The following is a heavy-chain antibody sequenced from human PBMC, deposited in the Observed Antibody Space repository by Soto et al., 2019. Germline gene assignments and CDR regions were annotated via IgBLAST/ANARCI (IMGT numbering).Heavy chain of an antibody. D-gene: IGHD6-13*01. CDR3: ARGSRSSWYYFDS. J-gene: IGHJ4*02. V-gene: IGHV3-33*01. Sequence: QVQLVESGGGVVQPGRSLRLSCAVSGFMFSDYGMHWVRQAPGKGLEWVAVIWYDGSNKYYGDAVKGRFTISRDNSKNTLYLQMNRLRAEDTAVYYCARGSRSSWYYFDSWGQGTLVTVSS. CDR1: GFMFSDYG. CDR2: IWYDGSNK.